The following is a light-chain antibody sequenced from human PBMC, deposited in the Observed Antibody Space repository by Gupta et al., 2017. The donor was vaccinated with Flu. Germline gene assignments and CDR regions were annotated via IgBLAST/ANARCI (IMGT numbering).Light chain of an antibody. V-gene: IGLV3-21*02. CDR1: DILTYS. J-gene: IGLJ1*01. CDR3: HVWDTVNDVYV. CDR2: KGS. Sequence: CGGDDILTYSAPWSQQNPGQRLVLVDNKGSARPAGIPARFSGSNATLTTSRVEVGDEADYYCHVWDTVNDVYVFGPGTKLTVL.